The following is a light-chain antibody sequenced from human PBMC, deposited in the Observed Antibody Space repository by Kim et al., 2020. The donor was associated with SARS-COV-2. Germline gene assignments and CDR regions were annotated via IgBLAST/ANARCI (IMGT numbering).Light chain of an antibody. J-gene: IGLJ2*01. CDR1: SIGPAYD. Sequence: GATGQTVTLACTGTSIGPAYDVHWYQQFPGSAPQLFIHGDFHRPSGVPALFSGSKSGTSASLAITGLQGEDEADYFCQTYDSGHVVFGGGTQLTVL. CDR2: GDF. V-gene: IGLV1-40*01. CDR3: QTYDSGHVV.